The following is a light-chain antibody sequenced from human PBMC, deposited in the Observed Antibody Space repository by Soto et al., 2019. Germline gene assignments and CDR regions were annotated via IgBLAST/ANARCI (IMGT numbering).Light chain of an antibody. CDR1: QGISNY. J-gene: IGKJ5*01. V-gene: IGKV1-27*01. Sequence: DIQKTQSPSSLSASVGNRVSITCRASQGISNYLAWYQQKPGKVPKVLIYAASTLQPGVPSRFSGSGSGTEFTLTINSLQPDDIATYYCQNYDSAPITFGQGTRLEIK. CDR3: QNYDSAPIT. CDR2: AAS.